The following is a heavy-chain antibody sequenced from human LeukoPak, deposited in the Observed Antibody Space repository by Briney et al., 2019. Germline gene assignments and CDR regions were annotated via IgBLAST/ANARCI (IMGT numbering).Heavy chain of an antibody. Sequence: PGGSLRLSCAASGFTFSSYWMSWVRQAPGKRLEWVANMNQDGNERYYEDSVKGRFTVSRDNAKSSLFLQMNSLRAEDTAVYYCARDYNLGQGTLVTVSS. CDR3: ARDYN. J-gene: IGHJ4*02. CDR2: MNQDGNER. V-gene: IGHV3-7*01. CDR1: GFTFSSYW. D-gene: IGHD4-11*01.